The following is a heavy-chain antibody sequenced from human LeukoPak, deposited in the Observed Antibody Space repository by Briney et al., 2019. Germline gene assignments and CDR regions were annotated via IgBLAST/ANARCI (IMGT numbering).Heavy chain of an antibody. Sequence: GGSLRLSCAASGFTFSSYGMHWVRQAPGKGLEWVAVIWYDGCNKYYADSVKGRFTISRDNSKNTLYLQMNSLRAEDTAVYYCAREGYYDFWSGYPIYYYYYGMDVWGQGTTVTVSS. J-gene: IGHJ6*02. CDR1: GFTFSSYG. CDR3: AREGYYDFWSGYPIYYYYYGMDV. D-gene: IGHD3-3*01. V-gene: IGHV3-33*01. CDR2: IWYDGCNK.